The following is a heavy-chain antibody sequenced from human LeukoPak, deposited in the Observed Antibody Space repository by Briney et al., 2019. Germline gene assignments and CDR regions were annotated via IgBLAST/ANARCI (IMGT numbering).Heavy chain of an antibody. J-gene: IGHJ6*02. CDR2: IYYSGST. Sequence: SETLSLTCTVSGGSISSYYWSWIRQHPGKGLEWIGYIYYSGSTYYNPSLKSRVTISVDTSKNQFSLKLSSVTAADTAVYYCARDSVGRYYGMDVWGQGTTVTVSS. V-gene: IGHV4-59*06. D-gene: IGHD1-26*01. CDR1: GGSISSYY. CDR3: ARDSVGRYYGMDV.